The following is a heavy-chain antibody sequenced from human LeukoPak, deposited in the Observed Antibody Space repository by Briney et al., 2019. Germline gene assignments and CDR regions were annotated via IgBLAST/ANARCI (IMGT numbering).Heavy chain of an antibody. J-gene: IGHJ4*02. CDR2: IYTSGST. CDR1: GGSISSGSYY. Sequence: SETLSLTCTVSGGSISSGSYYWSWIRQPAGKGLEWIGRIYTSGSTNYNPSLKSRVTISVDTSKNQFSLKLSSVTAADTAVYYCARAPLDYGDHVYYFDYWGQGTLVTVSS. CDR3: ARAPLDYGDHVYYFDY. D-gene: IGHD4-17*01. V-gene: IGHV4-61*02.